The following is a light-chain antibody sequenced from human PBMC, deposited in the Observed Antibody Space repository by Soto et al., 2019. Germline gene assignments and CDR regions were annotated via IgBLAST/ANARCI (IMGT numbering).Light chain of an antibody. CDR1: QGISKY. CDR2: ATS. Sequence: DIQMTQSPSSLSASVGDRVTITCRASQGISKYIAWFQQKPGEAPKSLIYATSRLQSGVPTKFSGSGSGTVFTLTISSLQPEDFATYYCQQYDSYPRTFRQGTKLEI. V-gene: IGKV1-16*02. CDR3: QQYDSYPRT. J-gene: IGKJ2*01.